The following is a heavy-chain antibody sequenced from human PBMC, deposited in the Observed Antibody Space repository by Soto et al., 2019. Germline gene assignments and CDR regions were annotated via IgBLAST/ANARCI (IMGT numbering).Heavy chain of an antibody. CDR2: ISSSSSYI. CDR3: ARASDYASSGRQINAFDI. D-gene: IGHD3-22*01. J-gene: IGHJ3*02. CDR1: GFTFSSYS. Sequence: EVQLVESGGGLVKPGGSLRLSCAASGFTFSSYSMNWVRQAPGKGLEWVSSISSSSSYIYYADSVKGRFTSSRDNAKNALYLRMNSLRAEDTAVYYCARASDYASSGRQINAFDILGQGKMVTVSS. V-gene: IGHV3-21*01.